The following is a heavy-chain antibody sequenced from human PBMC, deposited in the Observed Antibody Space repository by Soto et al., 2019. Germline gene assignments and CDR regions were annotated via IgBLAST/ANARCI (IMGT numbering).Heavy chain of an antibody. CDR1: GFSFSSVW. D-gene: IGHD4-17*01. J-gene: IGHJ4*02. V-gene: IGHV3-66*01. Sequence: GGSLRLSCVVSGFSFSSVWMTWVRQAPGKGLEWVSVIYSGGSTFYPDSVKGRFTISRDNAKNSLYLQMNSLRAEDTAVYYCARGPSVTAYDYWGQGTLVTVSS. CDR3: ARGPSVTAYDY. CDR2: IYSGGST.